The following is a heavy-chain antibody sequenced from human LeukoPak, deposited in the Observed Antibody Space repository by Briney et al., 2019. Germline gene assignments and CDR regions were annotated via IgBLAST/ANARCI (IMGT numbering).Heavy chain of an antibody. CDR1: GYTCTTYG. CDR3: ARGGSIPTIRGVIITDAFDI. J-gene: IGHJ3*02. Sequence: GASVKVSCKASGYTCTTYGIIWVRQAHGQGLEWMGWISAYNGNTNYAKKLQGRVTITTATSTTTAYMALRRLSAADTAVYYCARGGSIPTIRGVIITDAFDIWGQGTMVTVSS. D-gene: IGHD3-10*01. V-gene: IGHV1-18*01. CDR2: ISAYNGNT.